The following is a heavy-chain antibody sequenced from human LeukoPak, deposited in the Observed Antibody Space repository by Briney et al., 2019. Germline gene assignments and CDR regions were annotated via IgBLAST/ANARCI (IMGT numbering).Heavy chain of an antibody. CDR1: GGSISSSRYY. D-gene: IGHD3-10*01. Sequence: SETLSLTCTVSGGSISSSRYYWGWIRQPPGKGLEWIGSIYYSGSTYYNPSLKSRVTISVDTSKNQFSLKLSSVTAADTAVYYCAREAFFGDLDYWGQGTLVTVSS. V-gene: IGHV4-39*07. CDR3: AREAFFGDLDY. J-gene: IGHJ4*02. CDR2: IYYSGST.